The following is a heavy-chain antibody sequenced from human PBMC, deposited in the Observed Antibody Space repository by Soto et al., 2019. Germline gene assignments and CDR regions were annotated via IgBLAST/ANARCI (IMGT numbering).Heavy chain of an antibody. Sequence: SCKASGGTFSSYAMHWVRQAPGKGLEWVAVISSDGSNKYYADSVKGRFTISRDNSKNTLYLQMNSLRPEDTAVYYCVGGYYFGDYWGQGTLVTVSS. CDR1: GGTFSSYA. D-gene: IGHD3-22*01. CDR3: VGGYYFGDY. CDR2: ISSDGSNK. V-gene: IGHV3-30*04. J-gene: IGHJ4*02.